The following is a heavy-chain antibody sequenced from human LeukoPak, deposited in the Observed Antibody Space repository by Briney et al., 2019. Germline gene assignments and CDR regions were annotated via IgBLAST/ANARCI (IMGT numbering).Heavy chain of an antibody. CDR1: GFTFSSYW. V-gene: IGHV3-7*01. CDR3: ARSYDFWSGYGNYDY. Sequence: GGSLRLSCAASGFTFSSYWMSWVRQAPGKGLEWVANIKQDGSEKYYVDSVKGRFTISRDNAKNSLYLQMNSLRAEDTAVYYCARSYDFWSGYGNYDYWGQGTLVTVSS. J-gene: IGHJ4*02. CDR2: IKQDGSEK. D-gene: IGHD3-3*01.